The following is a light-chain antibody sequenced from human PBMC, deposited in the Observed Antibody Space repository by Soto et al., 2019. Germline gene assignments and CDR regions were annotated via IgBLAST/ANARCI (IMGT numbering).Light chain of an antibody. CDR3: QQSYSTPYT. CDR2: AAS. Sequence: IQLTQSPSSLFASVGDRVTITCRASQGIRNYLAWYQQKPGKAPKLLIYAASTLQNRVSSRFSGSGSGTDFTLTINSLQPEDFATYYCQQSYSTPYTFGQGTKLEIK. CDR1: QGIRNY. V-gene: IGKV1-9*01. J-gene: IGKJ2*01.